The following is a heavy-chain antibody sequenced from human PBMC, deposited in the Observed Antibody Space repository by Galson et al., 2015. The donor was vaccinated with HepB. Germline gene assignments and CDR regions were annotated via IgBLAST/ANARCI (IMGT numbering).Heavy chain of an antibody. Sequence: SLRLSCAASGFTFTSYAIHWVRQAPGKGLEWVAVISYDGRNEYFADSVKGRFTISRDNSKNTVYLQMNSLGAEDTAVYYCARAIREADMIKGAFDCWGQGTLVTVSS. V-gene: IGHV3-30*04. D-gene: IGHD3-16*01. CDR2: ISYDGRNE. CDR1: GFTFTSYA. J-gene: IGHJ4*02. CDR3: ARAIREADMIKGAFDC.